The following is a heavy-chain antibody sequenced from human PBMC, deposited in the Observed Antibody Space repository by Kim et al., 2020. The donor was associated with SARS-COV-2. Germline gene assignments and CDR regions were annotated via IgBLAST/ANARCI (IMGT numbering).Heavy chain of an antibody. CDR1: GYTFTSYG. CDR2: ISAYNGNT. Sequence: ASVKVSCKASGYTFTSYGISWVRQAPGQGLEWMGWISAYNGNTNYAQKLQGSVTMTTDTSTSTAYMELRSLRSDDTAVYYCARVLLWFGGLSSSLNWFDPWGQGTLVTVSS. V-gene: IGHV1-18*01. D-gene: IGHD3-10*01. CDR3: ARVLLWFGGLSSSLNWFDP. J-gene: IGHJ5*02.